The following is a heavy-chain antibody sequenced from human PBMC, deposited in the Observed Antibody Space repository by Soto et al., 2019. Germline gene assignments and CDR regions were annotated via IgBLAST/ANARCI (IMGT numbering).Heavy chain of an antibody. CDR2: IWYDGSKQ. D-gene: IGHD3-10*01. CDR1: GFTFSSYG. J-gene: IGHJ4*02. V-gene: IGHV3-33*01. Sequence: QVQLVESGGGVVQPGRSLRLSCVASGFTFSSYGMHWVRQAPGKGLEWVAVIWYDGSKQYYGDSVKGRFTISRDSSRNTLYLQMNSLRAEDTAVYYCARDQGVIQYLLDYWGQGTLVTVSS. CDR3: ARDQGVIQYLLDY.